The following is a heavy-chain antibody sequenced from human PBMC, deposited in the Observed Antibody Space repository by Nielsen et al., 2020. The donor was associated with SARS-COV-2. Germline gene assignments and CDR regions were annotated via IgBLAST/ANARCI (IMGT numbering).Heavy chain of an antibody. CDR2: IYSGGST. D-gene: IGHD3-10*01. V-gene: IGHV3-53*04. Sequence: WIRQPPGKGLEWVSVIYSGGSTYYADSVKGRFTISRHNSKNTLYLQMNSLRAEDTAVYYCARLAGYYYGSGSPDGMDVWGQGTTVTVSS. CDR3: ARLAGYYYGSGSPDGMDV. J-gene: IGHJ6*02.